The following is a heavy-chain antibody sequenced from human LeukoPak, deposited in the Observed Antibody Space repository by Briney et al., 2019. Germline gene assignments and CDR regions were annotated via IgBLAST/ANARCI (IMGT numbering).Heavy chain of an antibody. CDR3: ARDRYYYGSGSYYNWFEP. CDR1: GGSISSHY. V-gene: IGHV4-59*11. Sequence: SETLSLTCTVSGGSISSHYWSWIRQPPGKGLEWIGYIYYSGSTNYNPSLKSRVTISVDTSKNQFSLKLSSVTAADTAVYYCARDRYYYGSGSYYNWFEPWGQGTLVTVSS. D-gene: IGHD3-10*01. CDR2: IYYSGST. J-gene: IGHJ5*02.